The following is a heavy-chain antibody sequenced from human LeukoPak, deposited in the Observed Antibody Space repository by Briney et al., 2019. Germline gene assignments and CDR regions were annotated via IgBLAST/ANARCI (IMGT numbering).Heavy chain of an antibody. CDR3: ALGGYSSSSNYFDY. J-gene: IGHJ4*02. CDR2: ISSSGSSK. D-gene: IGHD6-6*01. CDR1: GFXFSSYE. Sequence: GGSLRLSCAASGFXFSSYEINWVRQGPGKGLEWLSYISSSGSSKYYADSVKGRFTISRDNSKNTLYLQMNSLRSEDTAVYYCALGGYSSSSNYFDYWGQGTLVTVSS. V-gene: IGHV3-23*01.